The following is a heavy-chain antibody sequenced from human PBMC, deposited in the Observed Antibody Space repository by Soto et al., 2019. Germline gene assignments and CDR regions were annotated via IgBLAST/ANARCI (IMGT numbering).Heavy chain of an antibody. CDR2: IYYSGST. D-gene: IGHD2-2*01. CDR1: GGSISSGDYY. J-gene: IGHJ2*01. V-gene: IGHV4-30-4*01. CDR3: ARSPEGYCSSTSCYEFDL. Sequence: QVQLQESGPGLVKPSQTLSLTCTVSGGSISSGDYYWSWIRQPPGKGLEWIGNIYYSGSTYYNPSLKSRVTISVDTSKNQFSLKLSSVTTADTAVYYCARSPEGYCSSTSCYEFDLWGRGTLVTVSS.